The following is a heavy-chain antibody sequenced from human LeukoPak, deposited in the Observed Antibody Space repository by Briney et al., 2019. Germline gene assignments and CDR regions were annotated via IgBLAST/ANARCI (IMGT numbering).Heavy chain of an antibody. D-gene: IGHD1-26*01. Sequence: GASVKVSCKASGYTFTSYDINWVRQATGQGLEWMGWMNPNSGNTGYAQKFQGRVTITRNTSISTAYMELSSLRSEDTAVYYCATRTAPGYSPAFDIWGQGTMVTVSS. CDR2: MNPNSGNT. CDR1: GYTFTSYD. V-gene: IGHV1-8*03. J-gene: IGHJ3*02. CDR3: ATRTAPGYSPAFDI.